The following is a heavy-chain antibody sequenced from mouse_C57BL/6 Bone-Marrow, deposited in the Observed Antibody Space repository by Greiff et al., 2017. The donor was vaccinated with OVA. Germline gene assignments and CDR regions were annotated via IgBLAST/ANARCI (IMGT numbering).Heavy chain of an antibody. D-gene: IGHD1-1*01. J-gene: IGHJ2*01. CDR2: IDPSDSYT. CDR3: ARETTVVVYYFDY. CDR1: GYTFTSYW. Sequence: QVQLKESGAELVRPGTSVKLSCKASGYTFTSYWMHWVKQRPGQGLEWIGVIDPSDSYTNYNQKFKGKATLTVDTSSSTAYMQLSSLTSEDSAVYYCARETTVVVYYFDYWGQGTTLTVSS. V-gene: IGHV1-59*01.